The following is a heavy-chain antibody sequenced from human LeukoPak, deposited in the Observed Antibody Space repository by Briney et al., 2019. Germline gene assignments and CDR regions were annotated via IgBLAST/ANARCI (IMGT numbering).Heavy chain of an antibody. Sequence: GGSLRLSCAASGFTFSDYYMTWIRQAPGKGLEGVSHISSGSSTTHYADSVKGRFTISRDNAKNLLYLQMNSLRAEDTAVYYCARGGDRGPYYFDYCGQGTLVTVSS. V-gene: IGHV3-11*01. CDR2: ISSGSSTT. CDR1: GFTFSDYY. J-gene: IGHJ4*02. D-gene: IGHD7-27*01. CDR3: ARGGDRGPYYFDY.